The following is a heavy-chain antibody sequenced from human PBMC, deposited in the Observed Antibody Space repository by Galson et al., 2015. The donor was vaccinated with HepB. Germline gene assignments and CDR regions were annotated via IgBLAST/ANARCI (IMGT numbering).Heavy chain of an antibody. CDR2: ISYDGSNK. CDR1: GFTFSSYG. Sequence: SLRLSCAASGFTFSSYGMHWVRQAPGKGLEWVAVISYDGSNKYYADSVKGRFTISRDNSKNTLYLQMNSLRAEDTAVYYCAKELVAGTWLDYYGMDVWGQGTTVTVSS. CDR3: AKELVAGTWLDYYGMDV. D-gene: IGHD6-19*01. J-gene: IGHJ6*02. V-gene: IGHV3-30*18.